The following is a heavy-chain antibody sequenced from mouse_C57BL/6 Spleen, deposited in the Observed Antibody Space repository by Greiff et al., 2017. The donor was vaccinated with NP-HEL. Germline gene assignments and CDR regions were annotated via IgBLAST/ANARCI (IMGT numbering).Heavy chain of an antibody. CDR1: GYTFTDYY. J-gene: IGHJ2*01. D-gene: IGHD6-1*01. CDR2: INPNNGGT. Sequence: EVQLQQSGPELVKPGASVKISCKASGYTFTDYYMNWVKQSHGKSLEWIGDINPNNGGTSYNQKFKGKATLTVDKSSSTAYMELRSLTSEDSAVYYCARASEIYYFDYWGQGTTLTVSS. CDR3: ARASEIYYFDY. V-gene: IGHV1-26*01.